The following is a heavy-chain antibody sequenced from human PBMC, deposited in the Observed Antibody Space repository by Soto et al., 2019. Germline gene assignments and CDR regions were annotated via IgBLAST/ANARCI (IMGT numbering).Heavy chain of an antibody. V-gene: IGHV3-66*01. CDR2: IHSGGST. CDR1: GFTVSRNF. Sequence: EVQLVESGGGLVQPGGSLRLSCAASGFTVSRNFMNWVRQAPGKGLEWVSVIHSGGSTYYADSVKGRFTISRDNSKNTLYLQMNSLRAEDTAVYYCARGGPRSSGYDPVAYWGQGTLVTVSS. J-gene: IGHJ4*02. D-gene: IGHD3-22*01. CDR3: ARGGPRSSGYDPVAY.